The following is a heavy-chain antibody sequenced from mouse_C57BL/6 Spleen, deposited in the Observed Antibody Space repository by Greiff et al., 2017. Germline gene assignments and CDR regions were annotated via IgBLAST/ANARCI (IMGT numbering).Heavy chain of an antibody. CDR1: GFSLTSYG. J-gene: IGHJ3*01. Sequence: VQGVESGPGLVQPSQSLSITCTVSGFSLTSYGVHWVRQSPGKGLEWLGVIWSGGSTDYNAAFISRLSISKDNSKSQFFFKMNSLQADDTAIYYCARRSDYDWFAYWGQGPLVTVSA. CDR2: IWSGGST. V-gene: IGHV2-2*01. CDR3: ARRSDYDWFAY. D-gene: IGHD2-4*01.